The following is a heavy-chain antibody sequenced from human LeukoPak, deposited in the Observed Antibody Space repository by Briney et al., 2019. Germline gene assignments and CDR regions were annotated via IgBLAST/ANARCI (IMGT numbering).Heavy chain of an antibody. D-gene: IGHD5-12*01. Sequence: GGSLRLSCAASGFTVSSDYMSWVRQAPGKGLEWVSVLYSGGTTYYADSVKGRFTISRDNSKNTLFLQMNSLRAEDTAVYYCARDIISEYSNSHSHFDPWGQGTLVTVSS. CDR2: LYSGGTT. V-gene: IGHV3-53*01. CDR1: GFTVSSDY. J-gene: IGHJ5*02. CDR3: ARDIISEYSNSHSHFDP.